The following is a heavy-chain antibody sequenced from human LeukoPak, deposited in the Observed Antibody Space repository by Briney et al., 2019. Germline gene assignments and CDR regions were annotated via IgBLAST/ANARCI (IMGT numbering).Heavy chain of an antibody. CDR2: IYSGGST. CDR1: GFTVSSNY. J-gene: IGHJ6*03. V-gene: IGHV3-53*01. Sequence: GGSLRLSCAASGFTVSSNYLSWVRQAPGKGLEWVSIIYSGGSTYYADSVKGRFTISRDNSKNTLYLQMNSLRAEDTAVYYCASGSGSYRTPYYYIDVWGKGTTVTVSS. CDR3: ASGSGSYRTPYYYIDV. D-gene: IGHD3-10*01.